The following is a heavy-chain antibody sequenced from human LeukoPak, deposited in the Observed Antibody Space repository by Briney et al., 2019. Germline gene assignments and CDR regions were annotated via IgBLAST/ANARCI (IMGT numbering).Heavy chain of an antibody. D-gene: IGHD3-22*01. CDR2: ISSRSSPI. J-gene: IGHJ3*02. V-gene: IGHV3-48*01. CDR1: GFTFNSYN. CDR3: AKGGGYYGGDAFDI. Sequence: PGGSLRLSCAASGFTFNSYNMNWVRQTPGKGLEWASYISSRSSPIKYADSVKGRFTISRDNSKNTLYLQMNSLRAEDTAVYYCAKGGGYYGGDAFDIWGQGTMVTVSS.